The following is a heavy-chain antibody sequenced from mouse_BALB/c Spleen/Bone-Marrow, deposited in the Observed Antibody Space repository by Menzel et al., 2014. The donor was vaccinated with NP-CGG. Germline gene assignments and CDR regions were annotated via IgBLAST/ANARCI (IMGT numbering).Heavy chain of an antibody. V-gene: IGHV14-3*02. CDR2: IDPANGNT. D-gene: IGHD1-1*01. Sequence: VQLQQSGAELVKPGASVKLSCTASGFNIKDTYMHWVKQRPEQGLEWIGRIDPANGNTNYDPKFQGKATITADTSSNTAYLQLSSLTPEDTAVYYCAYGSSYDYFDYWGQGTTLTVSS. CDR3: AYGSSYDYFDY. CDR1: GFNIKDTY. J-gene: IGHJ2*01.